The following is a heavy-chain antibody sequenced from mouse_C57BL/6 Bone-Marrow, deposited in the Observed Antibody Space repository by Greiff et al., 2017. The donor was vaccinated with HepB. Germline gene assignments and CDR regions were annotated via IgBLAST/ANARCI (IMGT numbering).Heavy chain of an antibody. CDR3: AGYYYGSSYVEDAMDY. Sequence: VQLQQPGAELVKPGASVKLSCKASGYTFTSYWMHWVKLRPGQGLEWIGMIHPNSGSTNYNEKFKSKATLTVDKSSSTAYMQLSSLTSEDSAVYYCAGYYYGSSYVEDAMDYWGQGTSVTVSS. CDR2: IHPNSGST. V-gene: IGHV1-64*01. CDR1: GYTFTSYW. D-gene: IGHD1-1*01. J-gene: IGHJ4*01.